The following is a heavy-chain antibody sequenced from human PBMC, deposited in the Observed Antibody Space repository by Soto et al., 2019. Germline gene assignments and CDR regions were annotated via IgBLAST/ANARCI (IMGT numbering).Heavy chain of an antibody. D-gene: IGHD1-26*01. CDR3: ARQGSWPYYYYGLDV. J-gene: IGHJ6*02. V-gene: IGHV1-18*01. CDR2: IRTYNGDT. Sequence: QVQLVQSGPEVRKPGASVKVSCEASGYTFTTSGISWVRQVPGQGLEWMGWIRTYNGDTNSAQNVQGRVLMTADTSTGTAYMELMSLKSDDTAVYYCARQGSWPYYYYGLDVWGQGTTVTVSS. CDR1: GYTFTTSG.